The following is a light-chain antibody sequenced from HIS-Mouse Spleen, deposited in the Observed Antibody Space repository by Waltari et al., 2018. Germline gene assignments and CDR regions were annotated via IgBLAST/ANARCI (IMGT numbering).Light chain of an antibody. CDR1: ALPKKY. V-gene: IGLV3-10*01. Sequence: SYELTQPPSVSVSPGQTARITCSGAALPKKYAYWYQQKSGQAPVLVICEDSKRPSGIPERFSGSSSGTMATLTISGAQVEDEADYYCYSTDSSGNHRVFGGGTKLTVL. J-gene: IGLJ2*01. CDR2: EDS. CDR3: YSTDSSGNHRV.